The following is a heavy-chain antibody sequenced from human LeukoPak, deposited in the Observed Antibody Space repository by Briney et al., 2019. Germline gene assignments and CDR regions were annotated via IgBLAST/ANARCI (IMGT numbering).Heavy chain of an antibody. CDR2: IYTSGST. D-gene: IGHD3-3*01. Sequence: SETLSLTCTVSGGSISSYYWSWIRQPAGKGLEWIGRIYTSGSTNYNPSLKSRVTMSVDTSKYQFSLKLSSVTAADTAVYYCAREAYYDFWSGYYHFDYWGQGTLVTVSS. V-gene: IGHV4-4*07. CDR3: AREAYYDFWSGYYHFDY. CDR1: GGSISSYY. J-gene: IGHJ4*02.